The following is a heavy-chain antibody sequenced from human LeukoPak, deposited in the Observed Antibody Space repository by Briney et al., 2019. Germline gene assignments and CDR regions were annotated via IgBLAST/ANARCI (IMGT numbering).Heavy chain of an antibody. Sequence: ASVKVSCKASGYTFTGYGISWVRQAPGQGLEWMGWISAYNGNTNYAQKLQGRVTMTTDTSTSTAYMELRSLRSDDTAVYYCARTGNGMVRVQDDPWGQGTLVTVSS. CDR3: ARTGNGMVRVQDDP. J-gene: IGHJ5*02. V-gene: IGHV1-18*01. CDR2: ISAYNGNT. D-gene: IGHD3-10*01. CDR1: GYTFTGYG.